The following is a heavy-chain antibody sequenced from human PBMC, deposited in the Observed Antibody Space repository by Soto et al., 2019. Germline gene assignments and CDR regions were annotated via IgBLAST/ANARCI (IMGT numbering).Heavy chain of an antibody. D-gene: IGHD6-19*01. Sequence: SQTLSLTCAISGDIVSSNSAAWNWIRQSPSRGLEWLGRTYYRSKWYNDYAVSVKSRITIDPDTSKNQFSLQLNSVTPEDTAVYYCASSKILTGYSSGRRLYYFDYWGQGTLVTVSS. CDR1: GDIVSSNSAA. J-gene: IGHJ4*02. CDR3: ASSKILTGYSSGRRLYYFDY. V-gene: IGHV6-1*01. CDR2: TYYRSKWYN.